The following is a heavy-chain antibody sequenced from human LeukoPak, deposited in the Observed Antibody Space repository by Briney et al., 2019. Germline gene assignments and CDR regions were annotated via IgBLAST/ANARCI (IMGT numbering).Heavy chain of an antibody. D-gene: IGHD1-26*01. CDR3: ASSGGGSFYFDY. CDR1: GYTFTGYY. Sequence: ASVKVSCKASGYTFTGYYMHWVRQAPGQGLEWMGIINPSGGSTCYAQKFQGRVTMTRDTSTSTVYMELRSLRSEDTAVYYCASSGGGSFYFDYWGQGTLVTVSS. J-gene: IGHJ4*02. V-gene: IGHV1-46*01. CDR2: INPSGGST.